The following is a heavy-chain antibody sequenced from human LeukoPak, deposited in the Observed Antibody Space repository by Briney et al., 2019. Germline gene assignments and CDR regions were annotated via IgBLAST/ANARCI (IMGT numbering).Heavy chain of an antibody. J-gene: IGHJ5*02. V-gene: IGHV1-18*04. CDR2: ISAYNGNT. CDR1: GYTFTSYG. Sequence: ASVKVSCKASGYTFTSYGIRWVRQAPGKGLEWMGWISAYNGNTNYAQKLQGRVTMTTDTSTSTAYMELRSLRSDDTAVYYCARGSSSWWESWFDPWGQGTLVTVSS. CDR3: ARGSSSWWESWFDP. D-gene: IGHD6-13*01.